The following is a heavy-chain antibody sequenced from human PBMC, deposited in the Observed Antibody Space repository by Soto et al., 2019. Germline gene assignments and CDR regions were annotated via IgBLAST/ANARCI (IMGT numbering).Heavy chain of an antibody. CDR3: AQWLVNFDY. CDR2: IYWDDDK. J-gene: IGHJ4*01. V-gene: IGHV2-5*02. D-gene: IGHD6-19*01. CDR1: VFSLSTSGAG. Sequence: QITLKESGTTLVKPTQTLTLTCTFSVFSLSTSGAGVGSIRQPPGKALEWLALIYWDDDKRYSPSLHSRLSITKDTSKNELVLTMTNMDPVDTATYYWAQWLVNFDYCGHGTLVTVSS.